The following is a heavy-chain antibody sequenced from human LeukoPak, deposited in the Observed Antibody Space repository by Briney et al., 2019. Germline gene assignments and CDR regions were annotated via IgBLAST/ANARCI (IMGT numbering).Heavy chain of an antibody. Sequence: GGSLRLSCAASGFTFSSYGMHWVRQAPGKGLEWVAVIWYGGSNKYYADSVKGRFTISRDNSKNTLYLQMNSLRAEDTAVYYCARVKQQLVGSGWFDPWGQGTLVTVSS. CDR1: GFTFSSYG. CDR3: ARVKQQLVGSGWFDP. V-gene: IGHV3-33*01. D-gene: IGHD6-13*01. J-gene: IGHJ5*02. CDR2: IWYGGSNK.